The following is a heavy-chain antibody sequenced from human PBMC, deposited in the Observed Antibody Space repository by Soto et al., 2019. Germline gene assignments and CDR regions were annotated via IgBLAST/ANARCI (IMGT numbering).Heavy chain of an antibody. CDR1: GFTFSTYD. D-gene: IGHD2-15*01. Sequence: EVQLVESGGGVVQPGGSLRLSCAASGFTFSTYDMHWVRQATGKGLEWVSAIGSADDPYYLGSVKGRFTISRENARNSLYRQMNSLRAGDQAVYYCARAYSGRLPRRADYYFAMDVWGQGTRVTVSS. CDR2: IGSADDP. CDR3: ARAYSGRLPRRADYYFAMDV. V-gene: IGHV3-13*05. J-gene: IGHJ6*02.